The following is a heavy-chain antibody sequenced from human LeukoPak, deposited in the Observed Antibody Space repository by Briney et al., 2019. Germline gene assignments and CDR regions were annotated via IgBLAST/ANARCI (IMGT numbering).Heavy chain of an antibody. J-gene: IGHJ4*02. CDR2: ISGSGGST. CDR3: AKEHELTSAIAAVTGAFDY. D-gene: IGHD6-6*01. Sequence: GGSPRLSRAASGFTFSSFGMSWVRQDPGKGLEWVSAISGSGGSTYYADSVKGRFTISRDNSKNPLYLQMNSLRAEDTAVYYCAKEHELTSAIAAVTGAFDYWGQGTLVTVSS. V-gene: IGHV3-23*01. CDR1: GFTFSSFG.